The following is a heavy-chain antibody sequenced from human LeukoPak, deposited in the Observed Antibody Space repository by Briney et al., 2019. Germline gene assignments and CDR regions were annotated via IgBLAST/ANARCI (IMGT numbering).Heavy chain of an antibody. Sequence: SGGSLRLSCAASGFTFSSYAMTWVRQAPGKGLEWVSTTSGSGAYTYYADSVKGRFTISRDNSKNTLYLQMNSLRAEDTAVYYCAKYFASGSYYKLPHWGQGTLVTVSS. CDR1: GFTFSSYA. D-gene: IGHD3-10*01. J-gene: IGHJ1*01. V-gene: IGHV3-23*01. CDR3: AKYFASGSYYKLPH. CDR2: TSGSGAYT.